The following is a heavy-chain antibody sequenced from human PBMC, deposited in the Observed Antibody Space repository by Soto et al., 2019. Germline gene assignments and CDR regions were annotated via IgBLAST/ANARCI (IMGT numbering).Heavy chain of an antibody. V-gene: IGHV3-48*02. CDR2: ISGSGSGSGSGTTV. CDR3: VCGSYSLNNY. J-gene: IGHJ4*02. D-gene: IGHD1-26*01. CDR1: GFTFSAYN. Sequence: GGSLRLSCAASGFTFSAYNMNWVRQAPGKGLEWVSYISGSGSGSGSGTTVYYADSVKGRFTISRDNAKYSVYLQMNSLRDEDTAVYYCVCGSYSLNNYWGQGALVTVSS.